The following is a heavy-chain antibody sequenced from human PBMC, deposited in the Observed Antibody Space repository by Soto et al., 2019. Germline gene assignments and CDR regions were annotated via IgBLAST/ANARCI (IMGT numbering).Heavy chain of an antibody. CDR3: ASVPAY. V-gene: IGHV4-30-2*01. CDR1: GDSINRGGYS. CDR2: IYHSGST. Sequence: SETLSLTCAVSGDSINRGGYSWTWIRQPPGKGLEWIGYIYHSGSTYYNPSLKSRVTISVDRSKNQFSLKLSSVTAADTAVYYCASVPAYWGQGTLVPVSS. J-gene: IGHJ4*02. D-gene: IGHD2-2*01.